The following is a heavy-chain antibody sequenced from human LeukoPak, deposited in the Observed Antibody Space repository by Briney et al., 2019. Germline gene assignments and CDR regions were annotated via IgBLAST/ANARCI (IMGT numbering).Heavy chain of an antibody. CDR1: GVTGTNFNTYA. CDR3: VRSQEFGIMDDAFAT. D-gene: IGHD3-16*01. J-gene: IGHJ3*02. CDR2: VIPSFGAA. V-gene: IGHV1-69*01. Sequence: SVKVSCKASGVTGTNFNTYAVGWVRQAPGQGLEWLGGVIPSFGAADFPQKFQDRISITADASTATAYLELSSLRSDDTAVYYCVRSQEFGIMDDAFATWGQGTRVTVSS.